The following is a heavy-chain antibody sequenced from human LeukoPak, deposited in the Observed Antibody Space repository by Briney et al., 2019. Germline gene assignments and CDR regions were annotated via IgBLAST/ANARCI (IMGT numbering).Heavy chain of an antibody. D-gene: IGHD3-16*01. CDR3: AAQRLGGFAFDI. CDR2: ISSSSSTI. J-gene: IGHJ3*02. V-gene: IGHV3-48*04. CDR1: GFTFSSYS. Sequence: GGSLRLSCAASGFTFSSYSMNWVRQAPGKGLEWVSYISSSSSTIYYADSVKGRFTISRDNAKNSLYLQMNSLRAEDTALYYCAAQRLGGFAFDIWGQGTMVTVSS.